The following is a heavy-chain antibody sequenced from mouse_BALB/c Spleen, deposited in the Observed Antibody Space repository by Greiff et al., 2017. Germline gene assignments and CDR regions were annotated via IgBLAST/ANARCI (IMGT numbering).Heavy chain of an antibody. J-gene: IGHJ2*01. V-gene: IGHV5-6*01. Sequence: EVKVVESGGDLVKPGGSLKLSCAASGFTFSSYGMSWVRQTPDKRLEWVATISSGGSYTYYPDSVKGRFTISRDNAKNTLYLQMSSLKSEDTAMYYCARHNEGTTARGYFDYWGQGTTLTVSS. CDR2: ISSGGSYT. CDR3: ARHNEGTTARGYFDY. D-gene: IGHD1-2*01. CDR1: GFTFSSYG.